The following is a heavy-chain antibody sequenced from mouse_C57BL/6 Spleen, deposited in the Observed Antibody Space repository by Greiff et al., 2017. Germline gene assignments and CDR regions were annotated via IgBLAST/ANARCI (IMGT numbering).Heavy chain of an antibody. CDR3: TRFYCYYVDY. J-gene: IGHJ2*01. Sequence: EVQLQQSGTVLARPGASVKMSCKTSGYTFTRSWMHWVTQRPGQGLEWLGAIYPGHSDTSYNQKFKGQAKLTAVTSASTAYMELSSLTNEDSAVYYCTRFYCYYVDYWGQGTTLTVSA. CDR2: IYPGHSDT. CDR1: GYTFTRSW. D-gene: IGHD2-3*01. V-gene: IGHV1-5*01.